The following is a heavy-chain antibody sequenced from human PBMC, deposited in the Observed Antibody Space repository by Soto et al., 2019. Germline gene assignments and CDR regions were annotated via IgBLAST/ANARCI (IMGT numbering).Heavy chain of an antibody. CDR1: GGTFSSYA. CDR3: ARGGYCGGDCYSWDYFDY. Sequence: SVKVSCKASGGTFSSYAISWVRQAPGQGLEWMGGIIPIFGTANYAQKFQGRVTITADESTSTAYMELSSLRSEDTAVYYCARGGYCGGDCYSWDYFDYWGQGTLVTVSS. D-gene: IGHD2-21*02. V-gene: IGHV1-69*13. J-gene: IGHJ4*02. CDR2: IIPIFGTA.